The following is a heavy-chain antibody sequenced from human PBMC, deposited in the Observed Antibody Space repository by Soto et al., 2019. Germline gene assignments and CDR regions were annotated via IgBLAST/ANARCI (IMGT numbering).Heavy chain of an antibody. J-gene: IGHJ4*02. CDR1: VYSFTSYW. CDR3: ARHRYCSGGSCRRVYYFDY. CDR2: IDPSDSYT. Sequence: PGESLKISCKGSVYSFTSYWISWVRQMPGKGLEWMGSIDPSDSYTNYSASFQCHVTISADKSISTAYMQWSSLKASDTAMYYCARHRYCSGGSCRRVYYFDYWGQGTLVTVSS. V-gene: IGHV5-10-1*01. D-gene: IGHD2-15*01.